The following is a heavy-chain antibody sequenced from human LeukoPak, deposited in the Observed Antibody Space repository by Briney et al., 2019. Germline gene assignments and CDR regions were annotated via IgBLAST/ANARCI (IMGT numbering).Heavy chain of an antibody. CDR1: GFTFSTFA. CDR3: VTYRQVMLPFEA. CDR2: IFPSGGEI. Sequence: GGSLRLSCAASGFTFSTFAMLWVRQPRGKGLEWVSSIFPSGGEIHYADSVRGRLTISRDNSKSTLSLQMNRMRAEDTAIYYCVTYRQVMLPFEAWGQGTLVTVSS. V-gene: IGHV3-23*01. J-gene: IGHJ5*02. D-gene: IGHD5-18*01.